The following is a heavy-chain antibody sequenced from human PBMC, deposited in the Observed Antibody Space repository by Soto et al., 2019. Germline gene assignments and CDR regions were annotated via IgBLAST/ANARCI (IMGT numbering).Heavy chain of an antibody. Sequence: SVKVSCKASGGTFSSYAISWVRQAPGQGLEWMGGIIPIFDTANYAQKFQGRVTITADESTSTAYMELSSLRSEDTAVYYCARGLLWPSSSPLGYYGMDVWGQGTTVTVSS. J-gene: IGHJ6*02. CDR2: IIPIFDTA. D-gene: IGHD6-6*01. CDR3: ARGLLWPSSSPLGYYGMDV. CDR1: GGTFSSYA. V-gene: IGHV1-69*13.